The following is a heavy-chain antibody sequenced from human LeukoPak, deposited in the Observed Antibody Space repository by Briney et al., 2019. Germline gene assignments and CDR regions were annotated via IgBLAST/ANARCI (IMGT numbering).Heavy chain of an antibody. D-gene: IGHD2-15*01. CDR1: GYTFTGCY. V-gene: IGHV1-2*02. J-gene: IGHJ6*02. CDR3: ARESIVVVVAAIPRDGSGMDV. Sequence: GASVKVSCKASGYTFTGCYMHWVRQAPGQGLAWMRWINPNSGGTNYAQKFQGRVTMTRDTSISTAYMELSRMRSDDTAVYYCARESIVVVVAAIPRDGSGMDVWGQGTTVTVSS. CDR2: INPNSGGT.